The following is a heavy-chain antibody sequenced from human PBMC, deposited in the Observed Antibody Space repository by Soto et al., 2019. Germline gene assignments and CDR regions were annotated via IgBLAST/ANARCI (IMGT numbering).Heavy chain of an antibody. V-gene: IGHV4-28*01. CDR3: ARKNGVLDAFDI. CDR1: GYSISSSNW. CDR2: IYYSGST. D-gene: IGHD4-17*01. J-gene: IGHJ3*02. Sequence: QVQLQVSGTGLVKPSDTLSHTCAVSGYSISSSNWWGWIRQHPGKGLEWIGYIYYSGSTYYNPSLKSRVTMSVDTSKNQFSLKLSSVTAVDTAVYYCARKNGVLDAFDIWGQGTMVTVSS.